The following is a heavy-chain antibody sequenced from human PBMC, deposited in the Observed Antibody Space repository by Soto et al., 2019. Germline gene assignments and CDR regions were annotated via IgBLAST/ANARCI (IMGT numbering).Heavy chain of an antibody. CDR2: INHSGST. Sequence: QVQLQQWGAGLLKPSETLSLTCAVYGGSFSGYYWSWIRQPPGKGLEWMGEINHSGSTNYNPALKSRVPTSVDTSKNQFSLKMSSVTAADTAVYYCARGVTRCSSTSCFLYYYYYYMDVWGKGTTVTVSS. CDR1: GGSFSGYY. V-gene: IGHV4-34*01. CDR3: ARGVTRCSSTSCFLYYYYYYMDV. D-gene: IGHD2-2*01. J-gene: IGHJ6*03.